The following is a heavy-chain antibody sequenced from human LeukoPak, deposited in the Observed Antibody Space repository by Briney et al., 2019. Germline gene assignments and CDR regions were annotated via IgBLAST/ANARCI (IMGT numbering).Heavy chain of an antibody. CDR2: ISGSGGST. D-gene: IGHD3-10*01. V-gene: IGHV3-23*01. J-gene: IGHJ4*02. CDR1: GFTFSSYA. CDR3: AKYYYGSGSSDFDY. Sequence: GGSLRLSCTASGFTFSSYAMSWVRQAPGKGLEWVSAISGSGGSTYYADSVKGRFTISRDNSKNTLYLQMNSLRAEDTAVYYCAKYYYGSGSSDFDYWGQGTLVTVSS.